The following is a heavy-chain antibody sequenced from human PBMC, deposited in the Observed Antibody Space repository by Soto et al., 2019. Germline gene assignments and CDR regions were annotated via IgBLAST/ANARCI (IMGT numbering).Heavy chain of an antibody. V-gene: IGHV1-69*01. J-gene: IGHJ6*02. CDR1: GGTFSSYA. CDR3: ARGSFTVPAAIGLYYYYGMDV. Sequence: QVQLVQSGAEVKKPGSSVKVSCKASGGTFSSYAISWVRQAPGQGLEWMGGIIPIFGTANYAQKFQGRVTITADESTSTAYMELSSLRSEDTAVYYCARGSFTVPAAIGLYYYYGMDVWGQGTTVTVSS. D-gene: IGHD2-2*02. CDR2: IIPIFGTA.